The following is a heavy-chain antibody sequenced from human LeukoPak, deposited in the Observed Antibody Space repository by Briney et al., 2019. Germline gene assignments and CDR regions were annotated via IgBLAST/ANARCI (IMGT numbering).Heavy chain of an antibody. D-gene: IGHD2-15*01. CDR3: ARHEAVVVAATPIGFDY. Sequence: SETLSLTCAVYGGSFSGYYWSWIRQSPGKGLEWIGEINHSGSIKYNPSLKSRVTISVDTSKKQFSLNLSSVTAADTGVYFCARHEAVVVAATPIGFDYWGQGNLVTVSS. J-gene: IGHJ4*02. CDR2: INHSGSI. V-gene: IGHV4-34*01. CDR1: GGSFSGYY.